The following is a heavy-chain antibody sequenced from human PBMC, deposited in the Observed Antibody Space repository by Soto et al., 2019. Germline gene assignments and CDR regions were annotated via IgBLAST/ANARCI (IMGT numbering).Heavy chain of an antibody. CDR2: ISAYNGNT. D-gene: IGHD3-10*02. J-gene: IGHJ5*02. CDR1: GYTFTSYG. Sequence: ASVKVSCKASGYTFTSYGISWVRQAPGQGLEWMGWISAYNGNTNYAQKLQGRVTMTTDTSTSTAYMELRSLRSDDTAVYCCARDLLSGVPEYGFDPWGQGTLVTVSS. V-gene: IGHV1-18*01. CDR3: ARDLLSGVPEYGFDP.